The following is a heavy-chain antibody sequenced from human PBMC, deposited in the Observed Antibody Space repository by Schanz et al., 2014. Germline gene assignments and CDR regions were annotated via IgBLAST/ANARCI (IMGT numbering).Heavy chain of an antibody. CDR2: INSDDTTK. CDR3: ARDGGRDGYNLAFDV. CDR1: GFTFSSYW. Sequence: EVRLVESGGGLVQSGGSLRLSCAASGFTFSSYWMHWVRQAPGKGLVWVSRINSDDTTKTYADSVKGRFTISRDNGEATTYLQMNSLRVEDTAVYYCARDGGRDGYNLAFDVWGQGTLVTVSS. D-gene: IGHD5-12*01. V-gene: IGHV3-74*03. J-gene: IGHJ3*01.